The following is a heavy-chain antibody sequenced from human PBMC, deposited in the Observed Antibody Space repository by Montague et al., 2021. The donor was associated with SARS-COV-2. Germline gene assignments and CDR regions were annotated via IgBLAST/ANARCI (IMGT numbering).Heavy chain of an antibody. D-gene: IGHD2-15*01. Sequence: CAISGDSVSTNSGTWNWVRLSPSRGLEWLGRTYYRSGWYSDYSVSVKSRISINPDTSKNQFSLQLNSVTPEDTAVYYCSRAERGSCGDGNCYQYFFNYWGQGTLVTASS. CDR2: TYYRSGWYS. V-gene: IGHV6-1*01. J-gene: IGHJ4*02. CDR3: SRAERGSCGDGNCYQYFFNY. CDR1: GDSVSTNSGT.